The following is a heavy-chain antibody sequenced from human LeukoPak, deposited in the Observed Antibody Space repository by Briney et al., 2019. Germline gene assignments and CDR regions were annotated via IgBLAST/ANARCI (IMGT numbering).Heavy chain of an antibody. CDR2: ISSSSSTI. CDR3: ARDRPSPIVVVPAADAFDI. J-gene: IGHJ3*02. Sequence: GGSLRLSCAASGFTFSSYAMSWVRQAPGKGLEWVSYISSSSSTIYYADSVKGRFTISRDNAKNSLYLQMNSLRAEDTAVYYCARDRPSPIVVVPAADAFDIWGQGTMVTVSS. D-gene: IGHD2-2*01. V-gene: IGHV3-48*01. CDR1: GFTFSSYA.